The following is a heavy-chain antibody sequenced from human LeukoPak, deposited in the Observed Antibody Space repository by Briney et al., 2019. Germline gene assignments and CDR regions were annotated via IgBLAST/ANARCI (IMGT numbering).Heavy chain of an antibody. V-gene: IGHV1-2*02. D-gene: IGHD2/OR15-2a*01. CDR3: ARDSSGLGDAFDI. J-gene: IGHJ3*02. CDR2: INPNSGGT. Sequence: GASVKVSCKASGYTFTGYYMHWVRQAPGHGLEWMGWINPNSGGTNYAQKFQGRVTMTRDTSISTAYMELSRLRSDDTAVYYCARDSSGLGDAFDIWGQGTMVTVSS. CDR1: GYTFTGYY.